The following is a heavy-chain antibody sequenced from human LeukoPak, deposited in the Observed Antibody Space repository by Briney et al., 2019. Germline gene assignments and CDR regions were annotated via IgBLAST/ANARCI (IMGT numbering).Heavy chain of an antibody. CDR3: ARSIYSGYDYYYYYYMDV. D-gene: IGHD5-12*01. CDR2: IILTSVKT. J-gene: IGHJ6*03. V-gene: IGHV1-69*13. CDR1: GGTFSIYA. Sequence: SVKVSCKPSGGTFSIYAISWVRQAPGQGLEWMGGIILTSVKTNYGQNFQGRVSITADESTSTAYMELSSLRSDDTAVYYCARSIYSGYDYYYYYYMDVWGKGTTVTISS.